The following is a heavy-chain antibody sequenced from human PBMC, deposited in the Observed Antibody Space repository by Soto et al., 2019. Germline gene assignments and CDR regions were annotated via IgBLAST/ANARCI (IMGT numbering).Heavy chain of an antibody. CDR3: ARDGHCSGGSCYSVPVFDY. CDR2: IWYDGSNK. D-gene: IGHD2-15*01. V-gene: IGHV3-33*01. J-gene: IGHJ4*02. CDR1: GCTLSSFG. Sequence: LRLSCATSGCTLSSFGMHWVRQAPGKGLEWVAVIWYDGSNKYYADSVKGRFTISRDNSKNTLYLQMNSLRAEDTAVYYCARDGHCSGGSCYSVPVFDYWGQGTLVTVSS.